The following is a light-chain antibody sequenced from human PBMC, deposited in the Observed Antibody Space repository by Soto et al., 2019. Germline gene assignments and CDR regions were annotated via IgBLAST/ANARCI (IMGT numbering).Light chain of an antibody. CDR3: QSYASSLSGYV. CDR1: SFNLGAPSD. Sequence: LTHPPSGSGAPGQPVIISCSGSSFNLGAPSDLNWFRQLPGTVPRLLIYGNNNLPSGVPDRFSGSKSGTSASLAITGLQAEDEADYYCQSYASSLSGYVFGTGTKVTLL. J-gene: IGLJ1*01. V-gene: IGLV1-40*01. CDR2: GNN.